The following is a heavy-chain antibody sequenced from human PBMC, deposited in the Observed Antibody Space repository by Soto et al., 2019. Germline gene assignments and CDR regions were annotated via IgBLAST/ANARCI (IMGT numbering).Heavy chain of an antibody. CDR1: GFTFSSYA. J-gene: IGHJ4*02. CDR3: ARDPSGIAAAGFFDY. Sequence: QVQLVESGGGAVQPGRSLRLSCAASGFTFSSYAMHWVRQAPGKGLEWVAVISYDGSNKYYADSVKGRFTISRDNSKNTLYLQMNSLRAEDTAVYYCARDPSGIAAAGFFDYWGQGTLVTVSS. V-gene: IGHV3-30-3*01. CDR2: ISYDGSNK. D-gene: IGHD6-13*01.